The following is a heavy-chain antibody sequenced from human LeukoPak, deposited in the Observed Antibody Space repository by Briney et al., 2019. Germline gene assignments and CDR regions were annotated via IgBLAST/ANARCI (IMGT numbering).Heavy chain of an antibody. Sequence: PGGSLRLSCAASGFTFSSYSMNWVRQAPGKGLGWVSYIRSGGTNTDYTGSVKGRFTISRDNAKNSLYLQMNSLRAEDTAVYYCARMNYVSSGWGAPFDYWGQGTLVTVSS. D-gene: IGHD1-7*01. CDR2: IRSGGTNT. CDR3: ARMNYVSSGWGAPFDY. CDR1: GFTFSSYS. V-gene: IGHV3-48*04. J-gene: IGHJ4*02.